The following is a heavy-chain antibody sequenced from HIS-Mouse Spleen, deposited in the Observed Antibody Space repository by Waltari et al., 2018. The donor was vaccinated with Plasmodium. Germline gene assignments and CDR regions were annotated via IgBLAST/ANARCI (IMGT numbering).Heavy chain of an antibody. Sequence: QVQLQESGPGLVKPSETLSPTCTSSGAPLSSYSSRWLRPPPGKGMEWIAYIYYSGSTNYNPSLKSRVTISVDTSKNQFSLKLSSVTAADTAVFYCARGGYSSSSYYFDHWGQGTLVTVSS. D-gene: IGHD6-6*01. CDR1: GAPLSSYS. CDR2: IYYSGST. CDR3: ARGGYSSSSYYFDH. J-gene: IGHJ4*02. V-gene: IGHV4-59*01.